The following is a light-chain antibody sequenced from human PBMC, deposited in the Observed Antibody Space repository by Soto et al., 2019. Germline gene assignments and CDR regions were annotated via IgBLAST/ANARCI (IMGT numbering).Light chain of an antibody. CDR2: EVS. J-gene: IGLJ1*01. V-gene: IGLV2-23*02. CDR3: CSYAGSSTFV. CDR1: SSDVGSYNL. Sequence: LTQPASVSGSPGQSITISCTGTSSDVGSYNLVSWYQQHPGKAPKLMIYEVSKRPSGVSNRFSGSKSGNTASLTISGLQAEDEADYYCCSYAGSSTFVFGTGNKVTVL.